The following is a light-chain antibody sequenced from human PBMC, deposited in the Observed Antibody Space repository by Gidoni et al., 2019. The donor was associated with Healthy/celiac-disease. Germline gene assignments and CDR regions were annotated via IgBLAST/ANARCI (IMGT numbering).Light chain of an antibody. CDR1: SSNIGAGYD. Sequence: QSVLTQPPSVSGAPGQRGTISCTGSSSNIGAGYDVHWYQQLPGTAPKLLIYGNSNRPSGVPDRFSGSKSGTSASLAITGLQAEDEADYYCQSYDSSLSGSTVVFGGGTKLTVL. V-gene: IGLV1-40*01. J-gene: IGLJ2*01. CDR2: GNS. CDR3: QSYDSSLSGSTVV.